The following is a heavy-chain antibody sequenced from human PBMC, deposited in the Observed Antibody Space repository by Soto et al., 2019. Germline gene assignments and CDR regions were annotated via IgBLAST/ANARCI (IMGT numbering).Heavy chain of an antibody. CDR2: ISYDGSNK. Sequence: QVQLVESGGGVVQPGRSLRLSCAASGFTFSSYAMHWVRQAPGKGLEWVAVISYDGSNKYYADSVKGRFTISRDNSKNTLYLQMNSLRAEDTAVYYCARDLSRSSLRSYFDYWGQGTLVTVSS. CDR1: GFTFSSYA. V-gene: IGHV3-30-3*01. J-gene: IGHJ4*02. D-gene: IGHD6-6*01. CDR3: ARDLSRSSLRSYFDY.